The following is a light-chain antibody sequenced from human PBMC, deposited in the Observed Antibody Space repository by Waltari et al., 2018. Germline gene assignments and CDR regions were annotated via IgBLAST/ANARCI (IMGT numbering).Light chain of an antibody. CDR2: EVN. J-gene: IGLJ1*01. CDR3: TSYVDSDNLI. Sequence: QSALTQPPSASGSPGQSVTIPCTGTSSDVGGNDYVACYQQHPGKAPKPLIYEVNKRPSGVPDRFSGSKSGDTASLTVSGLQAEDEADYYCTSYVDSDNLIFGIGTKVTVL. CDR1: SSDVGGNDY. V-gene: IGLV2-8*01.